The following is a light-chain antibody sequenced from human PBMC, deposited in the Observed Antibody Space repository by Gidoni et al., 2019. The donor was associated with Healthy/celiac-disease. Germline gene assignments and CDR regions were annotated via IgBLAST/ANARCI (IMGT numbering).Light chain of an antibody. CDR2: DAS. CDR3: QQFKSYLMYT. V-gene: IGKV1-13*02. J-gene: IGKJ2*01. Sequence: AIQLTQSPSSLSASVGDRVTITCRASQGISSALAWYQQKPGKAPKLLIYDASSLESGVPSRFIGSGSGTDFTLTISSLQPEDFATYYCQQFKSYLMYTFGQXTKLEIK. CDR1: QGISSA.